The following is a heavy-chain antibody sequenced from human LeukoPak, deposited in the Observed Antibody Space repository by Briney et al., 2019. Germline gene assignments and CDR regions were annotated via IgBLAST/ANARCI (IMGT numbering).Heavy chain of an antibody. Sequence: SETLSLTCTVSGGSISSYYWSWIRQPPGKGLEWIGYIYYSGSTNYNPSLKSRVTISVDTSKNQFSLKLSSVTAADTAVYYCTRNIQQLLAFDIWGQGTMVTVSS. CDR2: IYYSGST. CDR3: TRNIQQLLAFDI. V-gene: IGHV4-59*01. CDR1: GGSISSYY. D-gene: IGHD6-13*01. J-gene: IGHJ3*02.